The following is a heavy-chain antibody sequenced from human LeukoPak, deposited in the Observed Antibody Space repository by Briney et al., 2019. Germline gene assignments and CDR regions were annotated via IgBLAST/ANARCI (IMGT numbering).Heavy chain of an antibody. CDR2: IYYSGST. CDR1: GGSISSYY. D-gene: IGHD1-1*01. Sequence: SETLSLTCTVSGGSISSYYWSWIRQPPGKGLEWIGYIYYSGSTNYNPSLKSRVTISVDTSKNQFSLKLSSVTAADTAVYYCARARYNWNDRAYYFDYWGQGTLVTVSS. V-gene: IGHV4-59*01. J-gene: IGHJ4*02. CDR3: ARARYNWNDRAYYFDY.